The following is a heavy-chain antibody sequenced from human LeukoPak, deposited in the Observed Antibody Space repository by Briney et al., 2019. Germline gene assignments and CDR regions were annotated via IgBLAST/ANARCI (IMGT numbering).Heavy chain of an antibody. CDR1: GYTFTSYG. V-gene: IGHV1-46*01. CDR3: ARERRIAAAGTGYYYYMDV. D-gene: IGHD6-13*01. Sequence: ASVKVSCKASGYTFTSYGISWVRQAPGQGLEWMGIINPSGCSTSYAQKFQGRVTMTRDMSTSTVYMELSSLRSEDTAVYYCARERRIAAAGTGYYYYMDVWGKGTTVTVSS. CDR2: INPSGCST. J-gene: IGHJ6*03.